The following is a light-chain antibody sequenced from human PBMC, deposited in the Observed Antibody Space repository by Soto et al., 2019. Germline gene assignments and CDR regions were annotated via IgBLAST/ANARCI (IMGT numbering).Light chain of an antibody. Sequence: IVLTQSPATLSLSPGERATLSCRASQSVSSYLAWYQQKPGQAPRLLIYDASNRATGIPARFSGSGSGTDFTLTIRSLEPEDCAVYYCQQRSNWPPITFGQGTRLEIK. V-gene: IGKV3-11*01. J-gene: IGKJ5*01. CDR3: QQRSNWPPIT. CDR2: DAS. CDR1: QSVSSY.